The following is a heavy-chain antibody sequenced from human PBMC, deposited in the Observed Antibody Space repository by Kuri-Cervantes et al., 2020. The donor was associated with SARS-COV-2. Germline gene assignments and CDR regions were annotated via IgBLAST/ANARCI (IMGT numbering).Heavy chain of an antibody. CDR1: GGSFSGYY. CDR2: INHSGST. D-gene: IGHD4-17*01. Sequence: SETLSLTCAVYGGSFSGYYWSWIRQPPGKGLEWIGEINHSGSTNYNPSLKSRVTISVDTSKNQFSLKLSSVTAADTAVYYCAVGGRTTGLAGWGQGDLVTVSS. V-gene: IGHV4-34*01. J-gene: IGHJ4*02. CDR3: AVGGRTTGLAG.